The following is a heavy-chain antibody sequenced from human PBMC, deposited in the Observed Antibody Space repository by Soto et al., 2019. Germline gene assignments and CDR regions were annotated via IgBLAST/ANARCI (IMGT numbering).Heavy chain of an antibody. V-gene: IGHV3-33*01. CDR3: AGEPKGGAYDMDV. CDR1: RLTFSIYD. D-gene: IGHD3-16*01. CDR2: IWSDGSRQ. J-gene: IGHJ6*02. Sequence: QVQLMESGGGVVQPGTSLRLSCAASRLTFSIYDMHWVRQAPGKGLEWVALIWSDGSRQFYGDSVKGRFTISRDNSKSTLYLQMNSLRLEDTAVYYCAGEPKGGAYDMDVWGQGTTVTVSS.